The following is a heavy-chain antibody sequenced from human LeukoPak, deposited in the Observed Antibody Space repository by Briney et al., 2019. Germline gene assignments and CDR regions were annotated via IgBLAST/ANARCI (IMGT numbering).Heavy chain of an antibody. CDR1: GFTFGDYA. CDR2: IRSKTYGGAA. D-gene: IGHD2-21*01. Sequence: GGSLRLSRAASGFTFGDYAMSWVRQAPGKGLEWVGFIRSKTYGGAADYGASVKGRFTICRDDSKSIAYLQMKSLELEDTAVYYCTRIGIAIIGGDPVDYWGQGTLVTVSS. J-gene: IGHJ4*02. V-gene: IGHV3-49*04. CDR3: TRIGIAIIGGDPVDY.